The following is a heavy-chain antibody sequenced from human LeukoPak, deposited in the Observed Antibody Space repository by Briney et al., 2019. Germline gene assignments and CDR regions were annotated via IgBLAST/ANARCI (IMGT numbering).Heavy chain of an antibody. CDR2: ISSSSSYI. D-gene: IGHD3-16*02. J-gene: IGHJ4*02. CDR1: GFTFSSYS. V-gene: IGHV3-21*01. Sequence: GGSLRLSCAASGFTFSSYSMNWVRQAPGKGLEWVSSISSSSSYIYYADSVKGRFTISRDNAKNSLYLQMNSLRAEDTAVYYCARGYRALRLLPLIDYWGQGTLVTVSS. CDR3: ARGYRALRLLPLIDY.